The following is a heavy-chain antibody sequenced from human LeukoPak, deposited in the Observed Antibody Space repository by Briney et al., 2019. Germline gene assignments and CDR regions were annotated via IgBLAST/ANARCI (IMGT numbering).Heavy chain of an antibody. J-gene: IGHJ6*02. Sequence: ASVKVSCKASGGTFISYAISWVRQAPGQGLEWMGGIIPIFGTANYAQKFQGRVTITADESTSTAYMELSSLRSEDTAVYYCARQPALRVDYYYGMDVWGQGTTVTVSS. D-gene: IGHD2-15*01. V-gene: IGHV1-69*13. CDR2: IIPIFGTA. CDR1: GGTFISYA. CDR3: ARQPALRVDYYYGMDV.